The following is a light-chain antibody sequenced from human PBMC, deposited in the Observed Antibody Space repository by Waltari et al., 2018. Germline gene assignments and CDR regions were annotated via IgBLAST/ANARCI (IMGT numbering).Light chain of an antibody. CDR2: ANN. CDR3: QSYDKTLSAWV. Sequence: QSVLTQPPSVSGAPGQRVTVSCTGSTSNTGAGYDVPWYQQFPGGAPKLVIYANNNRPSGVPDRFSATKSGSSASLAITGLQAEDEADYYCQSYDKTLSAWVFGGGTRLTVL. V-gene: IGLV1-40*01. CDR1: TSNTGAGYD. J-gene: IGLJ3*02.